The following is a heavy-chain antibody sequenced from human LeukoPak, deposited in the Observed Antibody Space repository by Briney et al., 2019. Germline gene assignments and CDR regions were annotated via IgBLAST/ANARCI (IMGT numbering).Heavy chain of an antibody. D-gene: IGHD2-21*02. CDR2: FKYDGNT. J-gene: IGHJ4*02. V-gene: IGHV4-59*01. Sequence: PSGTLSLTCTVSGGSMNSDYYCWIRQSPGMGLEWIGYFKYDGNTGYNPSLKSRATISKDTSKNQFSLKVNFVTAADTAVYYCATVVDESDIDNWGQGTLVTVSS. CDR1: GGSMNSDY. CDR3: ATVVDESDIDN.